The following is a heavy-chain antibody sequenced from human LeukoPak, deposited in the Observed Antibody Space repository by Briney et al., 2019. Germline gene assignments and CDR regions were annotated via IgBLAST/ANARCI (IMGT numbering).Heavy chain of an antibody. Sequence: SETLSLTCTVSGGSISSGSYYWSWIRQPAGKGLECIGRIYTSGSTNYNPSLKSRVTISVDTSKNQFSLKLSSVTAADTAVYYCARDGTIVARAFDIWGQGTMVTVSS. V-gene: IGHV4-61*02. CDR1: GGSISSGSYY. J-gene: IGHJ3*02. D-gene: IGHD5-12*01. CDR3: ARDGTIVARAFDI. CDR2: IYTSGST.